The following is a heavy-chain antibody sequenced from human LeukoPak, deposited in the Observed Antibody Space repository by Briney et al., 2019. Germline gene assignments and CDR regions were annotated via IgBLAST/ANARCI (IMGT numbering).Heavy chain of an antibody. CDR3: ATFYSDSSGYYFFAY. D-gene: IGHD3-22*01. V-gene: IGHV1-2*02. J-gene: IGHJ4*02. Sequence: GASVKVSCKASGYTFTGYYMHWVRQAPGQGLEWMGWINPNSGGTNYAQKFQGRVTMTRDTSISTAYMELSRLRSGDTAVYYCATFYSDSSGYYFFAYWGQGTLVTVSS. CDR2: INPNSGGT. CDR1: GYTFTGYY.